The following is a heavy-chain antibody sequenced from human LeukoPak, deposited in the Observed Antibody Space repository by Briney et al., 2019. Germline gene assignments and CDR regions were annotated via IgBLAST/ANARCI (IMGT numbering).Heavy chain of an antibody. J-gene: IGHJ2*01. V-gene: IGHV3-20*04. CDR3: AKNWGSFSWFFDL. CDR2: INWIGGST. D-gene: IGHD7-27*01. Sequence: GGSLRLSCAASGFTVGSNYINWVRQAPGKGLEWVSGINWIGGSTGYADSVKGRFTISRDNAKNSLYLQMNSLRAEDTALYYCAKNWGSFSWFFDLWGRGTLVTVSS. CDR1: GFTVGSNY.